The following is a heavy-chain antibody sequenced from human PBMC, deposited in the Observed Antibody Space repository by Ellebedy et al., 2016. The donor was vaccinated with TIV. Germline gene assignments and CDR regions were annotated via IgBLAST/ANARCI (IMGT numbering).Heavy chain of an antibody. Sequence: PGGSLRLSCEASGFTFSSYSMNWVREARGKGLEWVSSITGSAVQMYYADSVKGRFTISRDNSNNTLYLQMNSLRPEYTAVYYCAKDQIVGHASSYYAMDVWGHGTTVTVS. D-gene: IGHD1-26*01. V-gene: IGHV3-23*01. J-gene: IGHJ6*02. CDR3: AKDQIVGHASSYYAMDV. CDR1: GFTFSSYS. CDR2: ITGSAVQM.